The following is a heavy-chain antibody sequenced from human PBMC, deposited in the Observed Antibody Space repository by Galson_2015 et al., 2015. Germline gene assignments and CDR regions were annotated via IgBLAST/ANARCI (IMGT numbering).Heavy chain of an antibody. Sequence: SLRLSCAASVFNFRTYGMSWVRQAPGKGLQWVSTINDSGGNTHYADSVKGRFTISRDSSKNILYLHMNSLRAEDTAVYYCAKDAGGTDSGPFEYWGQGTLVTVSS. CDR2: INDSGGNT. J-gene: IGHJ4*02. D-gene: IGHD1-26*01. V-gene: IGHV3-23*01. CDR1: VFNFRTYG. CDR3: AKDAGGTDSGPFEY.